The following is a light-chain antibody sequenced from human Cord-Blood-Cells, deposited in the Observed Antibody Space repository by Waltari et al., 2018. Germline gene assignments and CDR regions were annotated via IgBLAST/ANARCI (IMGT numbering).Light chain of an antibody. CDR3: QQYDNLPLT. J-gene: IGKJ4*01. V-gene: IGKV1-33*01. Sequence: DIQMPQSPSSLSASVGARAPITCQASQDISNYFNWYQQKPGKAPKLLIYDASNLETGVPSRFSGSGSGTDFTFTISSLQPEDIATYYCQQYDNLPLTFGGGTKVEIK. CDR1: QDISNY. CDR2: DAS.